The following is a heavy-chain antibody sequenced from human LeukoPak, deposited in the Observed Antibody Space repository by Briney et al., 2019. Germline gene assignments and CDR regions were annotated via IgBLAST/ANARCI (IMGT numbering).Heavy chain of an antibody. Sequence: GGSLRLSCAASGFTFSSYSMNWVRQAPGKGLEWVSSISSSSSYIYYADSVKGRFTISRDNAKNSLYLQMNSLRAEDTAVYYCAREKRRDGYNFFDYWGQGTLVTVSS. CDR2: ISSSSSYI. CDR1: GFTFSSYS. J-gene: IGHJ4*02. V-gene: IGHV3-21*01. D-gene: IGHD5-24*01. CDR3: AREKRRDGYNFFDY.